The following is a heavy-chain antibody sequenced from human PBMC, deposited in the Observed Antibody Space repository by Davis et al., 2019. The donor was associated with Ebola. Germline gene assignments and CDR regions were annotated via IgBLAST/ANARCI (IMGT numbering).Heavy chain of an antibody. V-gene: IGHV3-21*04. CDR2: ISSSSSYI. D-gene: IGHD2-21*01. CDR1: GFTFSSYS. J-gene: IGHJ4*02. CDR3: ANYCGGDCYPAPFDY. Sequence: GESLKISCAASGFTFSSYSMNWVRQAPGKGLEWVSSISSSSSYIYYAGSVKGRFTISRDNAKNSLYLQMNSLRAEDTAVYYCANYCGGDCYPAPFDYWGQGTLVTVSS.